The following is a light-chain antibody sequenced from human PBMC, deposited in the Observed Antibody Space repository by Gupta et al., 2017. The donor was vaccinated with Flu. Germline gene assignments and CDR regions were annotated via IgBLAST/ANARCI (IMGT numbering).Light chain of an antibody. CDR1: QDVSFW. J-gene: IGKJ5*01. V-gene: IGKV1-12*01. CDR3: QQTKSFPIT. Sequence: DIQMTQSPSFVSASVGDRVTVTCQASQDVSFWLAWYQQSPGRAPRLLINAATRLQNGVPSRFSGSGSGTHFTLTINGLHPEDFGTYYCQQTKSFPITFGQGTRLEIK. CDR2: AAT.